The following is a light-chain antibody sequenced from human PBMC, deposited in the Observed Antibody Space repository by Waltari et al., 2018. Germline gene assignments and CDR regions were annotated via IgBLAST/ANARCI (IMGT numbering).Light chain of an antibody. V-gene: IGKV3-20*01. Sequence: EIVLTQSPGTLSLSPGERGTLSCMASQSFTTTPLAWYQLKPGQTPRLLIYDASNMPPGITDRFSGSGSGTDFTLSINRVESEDFAVYHCQQYDTSPYTFGQGTKLEIQ. CDR3: QQYDTSPYT. J-gene: IGKJ2*01. CDR2: DAS. CDR1: QSFTTTP.